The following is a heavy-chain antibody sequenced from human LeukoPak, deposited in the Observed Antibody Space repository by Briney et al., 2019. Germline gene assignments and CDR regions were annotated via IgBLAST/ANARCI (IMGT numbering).Heavy chain of an antibody. J-gene: IGHJ4*02. D-gene: IGHD6-25*01. CDR2: INPNSGGT. CDR3: ARESEAAGDY. V-gene: IGHV1-2*02. CDR1: GHTFAGYY. Sequence: VASVTASCKASGHTFAGYYMHWVRQAPGQGLEWMGWINPNSGGTNYAQKFQGRVTMTRDTSISTAYMELSRLRSDDTAVYYCARESEAAGDYWGQGTLVTVSS.